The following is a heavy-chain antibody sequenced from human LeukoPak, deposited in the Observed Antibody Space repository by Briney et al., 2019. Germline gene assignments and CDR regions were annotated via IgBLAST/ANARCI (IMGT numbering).Heavy chain of an antibody. V-gene: IGHV3-23*01. D-gene: IGHD2-2*01. CDR3: AKPGGKYCSSTSCYPDY. CDR2: ISGSGGRT. J-gene: IGHJ4*02. Sequence: PGGSLRLSCAASGFTFSSYAMSWVRQAPGKGLEWVSSISGSGGRTYYADSVKGRFTISRDNSKNTLSLQMNSLRAEDTALYYCAKPGGKYCSSTSCYPDYWGQGTLVTVSS. CDR1: GFTFSSYA.